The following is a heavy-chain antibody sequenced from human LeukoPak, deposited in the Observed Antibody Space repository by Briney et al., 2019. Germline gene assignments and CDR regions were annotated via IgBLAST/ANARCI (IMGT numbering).Heavy chain of an antibody. CDR3: LQWFPESAMDA. CDR2: INHSGGT. CDR1: GDSISSYY. D-gene: IGHD3-10*01. J-gene: IGHJ6*02. Sequence: SETLSLTCTVSGDSISSYYWSWIRQPPGKGLEWIGEINHSGGTNYNPSLESRVIISVDTSRKQFNLRLNSVTAADTAVYYCLQWFPESAMDAWGQGTTVTVSS. V-gene: IGHV4-34*01.